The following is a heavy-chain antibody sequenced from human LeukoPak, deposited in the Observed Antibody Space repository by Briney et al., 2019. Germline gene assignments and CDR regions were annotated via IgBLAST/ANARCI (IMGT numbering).Heavy chain of an antibody. V-gene: IGHV4-31*03. D-gene: IGHD4-17*01. Sequence: SETLSLTCTVSGGSISSGGYYWSWIRQHPGKGLEWSGYIYYSGSTYYNPSLKSRVTISVDTSKNQFSLKLSSVTAADTAVYYCARDRYGVYIPGRGYYYGMDVWGQGTTVTVSS. CDR2: IYYSGST. CDR3: ARDRYGVYIPGRGYYYGMDV. CDR1: GGSISSGGYY. J-gene: IGHJ6*02.